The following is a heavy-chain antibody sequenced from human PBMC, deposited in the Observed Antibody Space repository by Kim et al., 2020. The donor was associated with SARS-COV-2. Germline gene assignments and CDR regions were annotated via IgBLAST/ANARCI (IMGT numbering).Heavy chain of an antibody. V-gene: IGHV4-59*01. CDR1: GGSISSYY. Sequence: SETLSLTCTVSGGSISSYYWSWIRQPPGKGLEWIGYIYYSGSTNYNPSLKSRVTISVDTSKNQFSLKLSSVTAADTAVYYCARVKRFGELTYYYYGMDVWGQGTTVTVSS. CDR3: ARVKRFGELTYYYYGMDV. D-gene: IGHD3-10*01. J-gene: IGHJ6*02. CDR2: IYYSGST.